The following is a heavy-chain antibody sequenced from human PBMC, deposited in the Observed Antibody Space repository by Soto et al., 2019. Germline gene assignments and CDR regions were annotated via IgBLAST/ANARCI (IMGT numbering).Heavy chain of an antibody. V-gene: IGHV4-59*01. CDR3: GSVRPSGYVLS. D-gene: IGHD6-25*01. CDR1: GGSISSYF. J-gene: IGHJ5*02. Sequence: PSETLSLTCTVSGGSISSYFYIWVRQPPGKGLEWIGSVYYTGTTDYNPSLKSRVTISVDTSKTQFSLNLRSVTAADTAFYFCGSVRPSGYVLSWGQGTLVTV. CDR2: VYYTGTT.